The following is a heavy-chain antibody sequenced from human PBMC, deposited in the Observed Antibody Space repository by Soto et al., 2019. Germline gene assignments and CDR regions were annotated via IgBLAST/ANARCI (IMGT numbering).Heavy chain of an antibody. V-gene: IGHV3-33*01. D-gene: IGHD5-18*01. CDR3: ARESDTAMVKGPFDY. Sequence: QVQLVESGGGVVQPGRSLRLSCAASGFTFSSYGMHWVRQAPGKGLEWVAVIWYDGSNKYYADSVKGRFTISRDNSKNTLYLQRNSLRAEDTAVYYCARESDTAMVKGPFDYWGQGTLVTVSS. CDR1: GFTFSSYG. CDR2: IWYDGSNK. J-gene: IGHJ4*02.